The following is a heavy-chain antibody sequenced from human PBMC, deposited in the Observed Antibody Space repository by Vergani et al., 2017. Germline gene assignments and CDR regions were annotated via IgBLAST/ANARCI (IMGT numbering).Heavy chain of an antibody. Sequence: EVQLLESGGGLVQPGGSLRLSCAASGFTFSSYAMSWVRQAPGKGLEWVSAISGSGGSTYYADSVKGRFTISRDNTKNTRYLQMNSLRAEDTAVYYCAKSSGSYYPVRNWGQGTLVTVSS. CDR1: GFTFSSYA. CDR2: ISGSGGST. V-gene: IGHV3-23*01. D-gene: IGHD1-26*01. J-gene: IGHJ4*02. CDR3: AKSSGSYYPVRN.